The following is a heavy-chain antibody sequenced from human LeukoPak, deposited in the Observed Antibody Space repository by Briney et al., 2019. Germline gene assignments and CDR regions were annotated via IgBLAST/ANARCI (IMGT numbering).Heavy chain of an antibody. V-gene: IGHV4-4*07. CDR3: CGSGDY. CDR1: GGSISNYY. D-gene: IGHD3-10*01. Sequence: SETLSLTCTVSGGSISNYYWSWIRQPAGKGLEWIGRIYTSGSTNYNPSLKSRVTMSVDTSKNQFSLKLTSVTAADTAVYYCCGSGDYWGQGTLVTVSS. CDR2: IYTSGST. J-gene: IGHJ4*02.